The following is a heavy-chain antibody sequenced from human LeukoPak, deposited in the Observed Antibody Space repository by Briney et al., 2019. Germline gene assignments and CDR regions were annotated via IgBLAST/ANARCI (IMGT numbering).Heavy chain of an antibody. CDR2: IYYSGST. Sequence: SETLSLTCSVSGGSISSHYWSWIRQPPGKGLEWIGYIYYSGSTNYNPSLKSRVSISVDTSKNQFSLKLRSVTAGDTAVYYCARADYDSSVGYWGQGTLVTVSS. D-gene: IGHD3-22*01. J-gene: IGHJ4*02. CDR3: ARADYDSSVGY. V-gene: IGHV4-59*11. CDR1: GGSISSHY.